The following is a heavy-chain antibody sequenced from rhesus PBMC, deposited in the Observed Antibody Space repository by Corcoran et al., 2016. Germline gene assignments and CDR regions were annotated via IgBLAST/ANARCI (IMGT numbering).Heavy chain of an antibody. CDR1: GGSISGLYF. V-gene: IGHV4S14*01. Sequence: QLQESGPGLVKPSETLSFTCTVSGGSISGLYFWSWIRQSPGKGLELIGSIYGGGASIYLNPSLKNRLTLSKDTSKNQFYLKLRSVTAADTAFYYCASEVGRQPWGQGVLVTVSS. CDR3: ASEVGRQP. CDR2: IYGGGASI. D-gene: IGHD6-25*01. J-gene: IGHJ4*01.